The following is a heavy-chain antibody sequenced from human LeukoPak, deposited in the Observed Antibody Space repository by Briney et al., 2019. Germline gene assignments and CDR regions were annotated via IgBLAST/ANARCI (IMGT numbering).Heavy chain of an antibody. J-gene: IGHJ6*03. Sequence: PSETLSLTCTVSGGSISSSSYYWGWIRQPPGKGLEWIGSIYYSGSTYYNPSLKSRVTISVDTSKNQFSLKLSSVTAADTAVYYCARDVVYYYDSSGYYYYYMDVWGKGTTVTVSS. CDR1: GGSISSSSYY. CDR3: ARDVVYYYDSSGYYYYYMDV. D-gene: IGHD3-22*01. V-gene: IGHV4-39*07. CDR2: IYYSGST.